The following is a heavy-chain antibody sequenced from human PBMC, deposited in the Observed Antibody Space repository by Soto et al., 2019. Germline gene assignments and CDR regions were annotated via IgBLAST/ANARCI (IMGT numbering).Heavy chain of an antibody. V-gene: IGHV4-38-2*02. CDR1: GYAISSGSY. CDR2: IYHSGDT. D-gene: IGHD2-8*01. J-gene: IGHJ5*02. Sequence: SETLSLTCAVSGYAISSGSYWDWIRQPPGKGLEWIGSIYHSGDTGYNPSLQSRVTMAVDTSKNQVSLKLTSVTAADTAVYYCARDRSTYGGGGTGEVKENWFDPWGQGALVTVSS. CDR3: ARDRSTYGGGGTGEVKENWFDP.